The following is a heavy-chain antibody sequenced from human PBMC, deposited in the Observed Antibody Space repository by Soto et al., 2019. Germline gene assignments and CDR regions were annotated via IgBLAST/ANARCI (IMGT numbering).Heavy chain of an antibody. V-gene: IGHV3-48*02. CDR3: ARDQWSSSWSANY. CDR2: ISDSGNTI. J-gene: IGHJ4*02. Sequence: EVQLVESGGGLVQPGGSLRLSCAASGFTFGSYSMSWVRQAPGKGLEWVSYISDSGNTIYYADSVKGRFTISRDNAKYSLSLQMNSLRDEDTAVYYCARDQWSSSWSANYWGQGTLVTVSS. D-gene: IGHD6-13*01. CDR1: GFTFGSYS.